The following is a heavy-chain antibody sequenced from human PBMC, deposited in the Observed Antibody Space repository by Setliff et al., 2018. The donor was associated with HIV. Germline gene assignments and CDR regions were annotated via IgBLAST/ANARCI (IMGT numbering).Heavy chain of an antibody. D-gene: IGHD3-3*01. CDR3: ARERLRFLEWLPLDY. Sequence: LRLSCAASGFTFSSYGMHWVRQAPGKGLEWVAVIWYDGINKYYADSVKGRFTISRDSSKNTLYLQMNSLRAEDTAVYYCARERLRFLEWLPLDYWGQGTLVTVSS. V-gene: IGHV3-30*19. CDR2: IWYDGINK. CDR1: GFTFSSYG. J-gene: IGHJ4*02.